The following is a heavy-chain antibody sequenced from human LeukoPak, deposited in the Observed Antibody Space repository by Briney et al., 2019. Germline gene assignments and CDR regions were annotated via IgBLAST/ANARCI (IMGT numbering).Heavy chain of an antibody. CDR2: IYYSGST. J-gene: IGHJ3*02. CDR3: ATSYSSSWFPDAFDI. CDR1: GGSISSYY. V-gene: IGHV4-59*01. D-gene: IGHD6-13*01. Sequence: SSETLSLTCTVSGGSISSYYWSWIRQPPGKGLEWIGYIYYSGSTNYNPSLKSRVTISVDTSKNQFSLKLSSVTAADTAVYYCATSYSSSWFPDAFDIWGQGTMVTVSS.